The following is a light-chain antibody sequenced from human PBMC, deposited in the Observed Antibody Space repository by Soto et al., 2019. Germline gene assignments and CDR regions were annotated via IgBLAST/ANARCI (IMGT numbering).Light chain of an antibody. Sequence: QSALTQPASVSGSPGQSITISCTGTSSDVGSYNLVSWYQQHPGKAPKLMIYEGSKRPSGVSNRFSGSKSGNTASLTISGLLSEVDADYYCCSYAGNSTYVVFGGGTKVTVL. J-gene: IGLJ2*01. V-gene: IGLV2-23*01. CDR3: CSYAGNSTYVV. CDR2: EGS. CDR1: SSDVGSYNL.